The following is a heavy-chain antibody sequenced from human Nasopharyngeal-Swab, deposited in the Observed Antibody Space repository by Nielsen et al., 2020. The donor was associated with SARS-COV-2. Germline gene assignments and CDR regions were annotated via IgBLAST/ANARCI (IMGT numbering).Heavy chain of an antibody. D-gene: IGHD3-3*01. CDR3: ASHTLADITIFGVVTRGAFDI. J-gene: IGHJ3*02. CDR1: GGSISSSSYY. Sequence: GSLRLSCTVSGGSISSSSYYWGWIRQPPGKGLEWIGSIYYSGSTYYNPSLKSRVTISVDTSKNQFSLKLSSVTAADTAVYYCASHTLADITIFGVVTRGAFDIWGQGTMVTVSS. CDR2: IYYSGST. V-gene: IGHV4-39*07.